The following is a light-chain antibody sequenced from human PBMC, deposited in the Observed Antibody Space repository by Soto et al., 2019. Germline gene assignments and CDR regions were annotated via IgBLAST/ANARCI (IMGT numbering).Light chain of an antibody. J-gene: IGKJ3*01. CDR3: QHCDYLPI. CDR1: HDITSY. V-gene: IGKV1-33*01. CDR2: DAS. Sequence: DIQMTQSPSSLSASVGDRLTITCQASHDITSYLNWYQHKPGKAPKLLIYDASILEAGVPTRFSGSGSVTDFTLTISGLQPEYVATYYCQHCDYLPIFGPGTTVDFK.